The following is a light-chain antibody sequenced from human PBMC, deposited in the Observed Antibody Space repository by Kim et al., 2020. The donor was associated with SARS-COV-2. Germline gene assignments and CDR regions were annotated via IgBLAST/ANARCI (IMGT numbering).Light chain of an antibody. Sequence: SSELTQDPAVSVALGQTVRITCQGDSLRSYYASWYQQKPGQAPVLVIYGKNNRPSGIPDRFSGSSSGNTASLTITGSQAEDEADSYCNSRDSSGNQWVFGGGTQLTVL. CDR2: GKN. CDR3: NSRDSSGNQWV. CDR1: SLRSYY. J-gene: IGLJ3*02. V-gene: IGLV3-19*01.